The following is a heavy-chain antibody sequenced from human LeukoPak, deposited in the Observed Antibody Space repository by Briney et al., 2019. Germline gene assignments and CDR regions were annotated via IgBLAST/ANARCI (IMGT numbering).Heavy chain of an antibody. CDR2: INPNSGGT. J-gene: IGHJ4*02. CDR1: GYTFTGYY. D-gene: IGHD3-22*01. Sequence: AASVKVSCKASGYTFTGYYMHWVRQAPGQGLEWMGWINPNSGGTNYAQKFQGRVTMTRDTSISTAYMELSRLRSDDTAVYYCARGDRVVRLPFDYWGQGTLVTVSS. V-gene: IGHV1-2*02. CDR3: ARGDRVVRLPFDY.